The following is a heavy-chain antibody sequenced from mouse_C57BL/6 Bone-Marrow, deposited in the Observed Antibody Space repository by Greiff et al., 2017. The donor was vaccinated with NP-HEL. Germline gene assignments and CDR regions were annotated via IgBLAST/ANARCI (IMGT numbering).Heavy chain of an antibody. V-gene: IGHV1-54*01. D-gene: IGHD1-1*01. Sequence: QVQLQQSGAELVRPGTSVKVSCKASGYAFTNYLIEWVKQRPGQGLEWIRVINPGSGGTNYNEKFKGKATLTADKSSSTAYMQLSSLTSEDSAVYFCARDYGSSYFFDYWGQGTTLTVSS. CDR2: INPGSGGT. J-gene: IGHJ2*01. CDR1: GYAFTNYL. CDR3: ARDYGSSYFFDY.